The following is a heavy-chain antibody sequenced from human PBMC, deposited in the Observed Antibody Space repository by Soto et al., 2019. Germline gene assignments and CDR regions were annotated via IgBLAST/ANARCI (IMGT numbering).Heavy chain of an antibody. CDR2: ISYDGSNK. V-gene: IGHV3-30*18. CDR3: AKSGGGGVDY. D-gene: IGHD3-16*01. Sequence: QVQLVESGGGVVQPGRSLRLSCAASGFTFSSYGMHWVRQAPGKGLEWVAVISYDGSNKYYADSVKGRFTISRDNSKNALDVEMSRLRAGDGAVYDCAKSGGGGVDYWGQGTLVTVSS. J-gene: IGHJ4*02. CDR1: GFTFSSYG.